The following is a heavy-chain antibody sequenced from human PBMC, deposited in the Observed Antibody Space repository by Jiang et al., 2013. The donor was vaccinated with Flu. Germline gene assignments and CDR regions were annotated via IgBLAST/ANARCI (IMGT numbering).Heavy chain of an antibody. CDR1: GFSVSTKY. CDR2: IFSGGRT. V-gene: IGHV3-66*01. D-gene: IGHD6-25*01. CDR3: ARDHESGAIDY. Sequence: VQLLESGGGLVQPGGSLRLSCAASGFSVSTKYMSWVRQGPGKGLEWVAVIFSGGRTYYADAVKGRFTISRDNSKNTLYLQMNSLRVEDTAVYYCARDHESGAIDYWGQGTLVTVSS. J-gene: IGHJ4*02.